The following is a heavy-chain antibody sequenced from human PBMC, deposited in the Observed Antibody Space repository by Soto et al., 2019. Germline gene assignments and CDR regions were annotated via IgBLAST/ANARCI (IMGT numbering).Heavy chain of an antibody. CDR2: INAGNGNT. D-gene: IGHD3-22*01. V-gene: IGHV1-3*01. Sequence: ASVNVSCKASGYTFTSYAMHWVRQAPGQRLEWMGWINAGNGNTKYSQKFKGRVTITRDTSASTDYMELSSLRSEDTAVYYCARDPSLDYYDSSGLDRWGKGNLVPVSS. J-gene: IGHJ5*02. CDR1: GYTFTSYA. CDR3: ARDPSLDYYDSSGLDR.